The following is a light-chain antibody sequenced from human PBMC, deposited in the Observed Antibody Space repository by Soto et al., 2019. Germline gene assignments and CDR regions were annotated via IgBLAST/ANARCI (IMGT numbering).Light chain of an antibody. J-gene: IGKJ4*01. Sequence: LTQSPAILSLSPGERATLSCRASQSGSNYLAWYQQRPGQAPRLLIYDSSNRATGIPARFTASGSGTDFTLTISSLEPEEFAVYYCQQRRVWPLTFGGGTKVEIK. CDR1: QSGSNY. CDR3: QQRRVWPLT. V-gene: IGKV3-11*01. CDR2: DSS.